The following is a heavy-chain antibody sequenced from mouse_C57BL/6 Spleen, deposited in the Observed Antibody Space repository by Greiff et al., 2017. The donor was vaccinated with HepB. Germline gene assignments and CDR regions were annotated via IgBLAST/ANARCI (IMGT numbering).Heavy chain of an antibody. CDR1: GFTFSSYA. D-gene: IGHD1-1*01. J-gene: IGHJ2*01. CDR2: ISDGGSYT. V-gene: IGHV5-4*01. CDR3: ARVTVVSYYFDY. Sequence: EVQVVESGGGLVKPGGSLKLSCAASGFTFSSYAMSWVRQTPEKRLEWVATISDGGSYTYYPDNVKGRFTISRDNAKNNLYLQMSHLKSEDTAMYYCARVTVVSYYFDYWGQGTTLTVSS.